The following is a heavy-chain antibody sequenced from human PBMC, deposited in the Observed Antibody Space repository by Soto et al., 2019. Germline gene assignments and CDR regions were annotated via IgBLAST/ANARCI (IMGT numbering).Heavy chain of an antibody. J-gene: IGHJ5*02. D-gene: IGHD2-2*01. CDR1: GGSFGGYY. CDR3: ARGILLGYCSSTSCSNWFDL. CDR2: INHSGST. Sequence: QVQLQQWGAGLLKPSETLSLTCAVYGGSFGGYYWSWIRQPPGKGLEWIGEINHSGSTNYNPSLKSRVTISVDTSKNQFSLKLSSVTAADTAVYYCARGILLGYCSSTSCSNWFDLWGQGTLVTVSS. V-gene: IGHV4-34*01.